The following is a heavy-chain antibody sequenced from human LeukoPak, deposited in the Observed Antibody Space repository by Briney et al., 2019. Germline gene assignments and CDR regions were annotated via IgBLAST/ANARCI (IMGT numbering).Heavy chain of an antibody. CDR2: IWYDGSNT. CDR1: GFTFSSYG. D-gene: IGHD2-15*01. V-gene: IGHV3-33*01. CDR3: ARIGYCSGGSCYWVYFDY. Sequence: GRSLRLSCAASGFTFSSYGMHWVRQAPGKGLEEVPVIWYDGSNTYYVDSVKGRFTISRDNSKNTLYLQMNSLRAEDTAVYYCARIGYCSGGSCYWVYFDYWGQGTLVTVSS. J-gene: IGHJ4*02.